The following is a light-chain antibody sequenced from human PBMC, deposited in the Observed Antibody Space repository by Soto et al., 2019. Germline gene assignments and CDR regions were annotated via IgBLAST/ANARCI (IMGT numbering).Light chain of an antibody. Sequence: QAVVTQPPSASGTPGQRVTISCSGSSSNIGSYAVNWYQQFPGTAPKLLIYRNNQRPSGVPDRFSGSKSGTSASLAISGLQSEDEADYYCATWDDSLNGRVFGGGTKLTVL. CDR3: ATWDDSLNGRV. J-gene: IGLJ3*02. CDR1: SSNIGSYA. V-gene: IGLV1-44*01. CDR2: RNN.